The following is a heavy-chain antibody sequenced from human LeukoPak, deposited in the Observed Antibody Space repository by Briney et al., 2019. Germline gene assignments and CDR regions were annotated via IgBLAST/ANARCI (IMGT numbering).Heavy chain of an antibody. V-gene: IGHV3-23*01. Sequence: GGSLRLSCAASGFTFSSYAMSWVRQAPGKGLEWVSAISGSGGSTYYADSVKGRFTISRDNSKNTLYLQMNSLRAEDTAVYYCAKTTSYYGDSVWYYYGMDVWGQGTPVTVSS. CDR3: AKTTSYYGDSVWYYYGMDV. CDR1: GFTFSSYA. J-gene: IGHJ6*02. D-gene: IGHD4-17*01. CDR2: ISGSGGST.